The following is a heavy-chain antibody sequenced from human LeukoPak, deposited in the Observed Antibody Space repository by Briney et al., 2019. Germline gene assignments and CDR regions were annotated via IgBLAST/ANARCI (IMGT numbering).Heavy chain of an antibody. D-gene: IGHD2-2*01. CDR3: ARDNGVRYCSSTSCYGRFAP. V-gene: IGHV3-30*04. J-gene: IGHJ5*02. CDR2: ISYDGSNK. Sequence: PGRSLRLSCAASGFTFSSYAMHWVRQAPGKGLEWVAVISYDGSNKYYADSVKGRFTISRDNSKNTLYLQMNSLRAEDTAVYYCARDNGVRYCSSTSCYGRFAPWGQGTLVTVSS. CDR1: GFTFSSYA.